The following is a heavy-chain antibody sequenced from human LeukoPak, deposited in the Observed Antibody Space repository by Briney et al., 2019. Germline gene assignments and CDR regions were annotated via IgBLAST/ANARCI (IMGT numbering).Heavy chain of an antibody. CDR2: ISSSGSTI. D-gene: IGHD3-3*01. CDR1: GFTFSDYY. Sequence: PGGSLRLSCAASGFTFSDYYMSWIRQAPGKGLEWVSYISSSGSTIYYADSVKGRFTISRDNAKNSLYLQMNSLRAEDTAVYYCARERVITIFGVVTPRGPFDYWGQGTLVTVSS. V-gene: IGHV3-11*04. CDR3: ARERVITIFGVVTPRGPFDY. J-gene: IGHJ4*02.